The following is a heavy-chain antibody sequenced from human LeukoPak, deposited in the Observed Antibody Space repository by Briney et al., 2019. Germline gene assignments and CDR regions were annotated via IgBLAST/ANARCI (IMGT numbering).Heavy chain of an antibody. CDR3: ARQSNGYLDY. CDR2: IYYTGTT. D-gene: IGHD2-15*01. Sequence: PSETLSLTCTVSRGSISSNSYYWGWIRQPPGKGLECIGSIYYTGTTYYNPSLKSRVTMSVDTSKSQFSLKLSSVTAADMALYYCARQSNGYLDYWGQGTLVTVSS. CDR1: RGSISSNSYY. J-gene: IGHJ4*02. V-gene: IGHV4-39*01.